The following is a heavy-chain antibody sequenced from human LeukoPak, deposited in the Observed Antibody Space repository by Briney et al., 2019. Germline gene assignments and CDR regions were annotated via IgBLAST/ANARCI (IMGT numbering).Heavy chain of an antibody. D-gene: IGHD3-10*01. J-gene: IGHJ4*02. CDR1: GFPFRSFS. CDR3: ARSEGSGSSFDY. Sequence: GGSLRLSCVASGFPFRSFSMNWVRQAPGKGLEWVSSISSSSTYIYYADSVKGRFTISRDNAKNSLYLQMNSLRVEDTAVYYCARSEGSGSSFDYWGQGTLVTVSS. CDR2: ISSSSTYI. V-gene: IGHV3-21*01.